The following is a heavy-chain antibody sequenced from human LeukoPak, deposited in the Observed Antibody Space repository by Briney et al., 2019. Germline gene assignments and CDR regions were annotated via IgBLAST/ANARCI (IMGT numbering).Heavy chain of an antibody. J-gene: IGHJ4*02. CDR2: IFYSGKS. V-gene: IGHV4-34*12. CDR3: ARLGDVEVNGGTLDY. CDR1: GGSFSGYY. D-gene: IGHD3-16*01. Sequence: SETLSLTCAVYGGSFSGYYWGWIRQPPGQGLEWIGSIFYSGKSNYNPSLKNRVSVSVDTSKNQFFLKLTSVTVADTAVYFCARLGDVEVNGGTLDYWGRGTLVTVSS.